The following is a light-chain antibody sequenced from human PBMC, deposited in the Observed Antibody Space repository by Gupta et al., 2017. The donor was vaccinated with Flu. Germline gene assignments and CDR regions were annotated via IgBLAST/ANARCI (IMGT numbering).Light chain of an antibody. CDR2: DAS. J-gene: IGKJ3*01. CDR1: QSVSSY. Sequence: ATLSLSPGERATLSCRASQSVSSYLAWYQQKPGQAPRLLIYDASNRATGIPARFSGSGSGTDFTLTISSLEPEDFAVYYCQQRSNWFGGVFGPGTKVDIK. V-gene: IGKV3-11*01. CDR3: QQRSNWFGGV.